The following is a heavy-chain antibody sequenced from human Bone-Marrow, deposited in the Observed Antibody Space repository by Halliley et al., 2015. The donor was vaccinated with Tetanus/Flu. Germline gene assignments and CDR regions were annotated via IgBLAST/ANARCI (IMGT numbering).Heavy chain of an antibody. Sequence: VGWVLSISSSSSYIYYADSVKGRFTISRDNAKNSLYLQMNSLRAEDTAVYYCARETKLELRFDYWGQGTLVTVSS. V-gene: IGHV3-21*01. CDR2: ISSSSSYI. J-gene: IGHJ4*02. CDR3: ARETKLELRFDY. D-gene: IGHD1-7*01.